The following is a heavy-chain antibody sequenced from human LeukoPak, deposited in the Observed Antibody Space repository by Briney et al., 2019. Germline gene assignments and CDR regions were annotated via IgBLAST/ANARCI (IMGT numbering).Heavy chain of an antibody. CDR2: INPNSGGT. Sequence: ASVTVSCKASGYTFTGYYMHWVRQAPGQGLEWMGWINPNSGGTNYAQKFQGRVTMPRDTSISTAYMELSRLRSDDTAVYYCARGFSPLRGSSMDAFDIWGQGTMVTVSS. D-gene: IGHD1-26*01. J-gene: IGHJ3*02. CDR3: ARGFSPLRGSSMDAFDI. V-gene: IGHV1-2*02. CDR1: GYTFTGYY.